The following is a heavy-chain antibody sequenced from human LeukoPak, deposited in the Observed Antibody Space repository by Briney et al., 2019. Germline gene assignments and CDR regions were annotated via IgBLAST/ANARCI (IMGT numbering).Heavy chain of an antibody. CDR2: ISGSGGST. D-gene: IGHD5-18*01. CDR3: AKDLVQLWLPGY. V-gene: IGHV3-23*01. Sequence: GGSLRLSCAASGFSFSSNAMSWVRQAPGKGLEWVSAISGSGGSTYYADSVKGRFTISRDNSKNTLYLQMNSLRAEDTAVYYCAKDLVQLWLPGYWGQGTLVTVSS. CDR1: GFSFSSNA. J-gene: IGHJ4*02.